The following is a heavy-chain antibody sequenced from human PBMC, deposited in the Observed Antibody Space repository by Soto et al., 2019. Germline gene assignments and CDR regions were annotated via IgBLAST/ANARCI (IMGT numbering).Heavy chain of an antibody. V-gene: IGHV1-69*13. D-gene: IGHD1-26*01. Sequence: ASVKVSCKASGGTFSSYAISWVRQAPGQGLEWMGGIIPIFGTANYAQKFQGRVTITADESTSTAYMELSSLRSEDTAVYYCAREWGGSYFPHRDNWFDPWGQGTLVTVSS. CDR2: IIPIFGTA. CDR1: GGTFSSYA. J-gene: IGHJ5*02. CDR3: AREWGGSYFPHRDNWFDP.